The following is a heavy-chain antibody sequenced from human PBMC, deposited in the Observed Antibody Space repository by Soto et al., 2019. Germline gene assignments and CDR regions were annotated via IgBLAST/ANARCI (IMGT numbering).Heavy chain of an antibody. CDR1: RYTFTSYD. J-gene: IGHJ4*02. CDR2: MNPNSGNT. CDR3: ASEGYCYGSKLGY. V-gene: IGHV1-8*01. D-gene: IGHD5-18*01. Sequence: QVQLVQSGAEVKKPGASVKVSCKASRYTFTSYDINWVRQATGQGIEWMGWMNPNSGNTGYAQKFQGRVTMTRNTSSSTAYMELGGGRSEDRGVYYCASEGYCYGSKLGYGVQGTLVSVSS.